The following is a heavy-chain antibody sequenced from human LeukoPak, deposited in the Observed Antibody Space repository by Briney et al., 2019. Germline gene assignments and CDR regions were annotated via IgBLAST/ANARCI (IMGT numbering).Heavy chain of an antibody. Sequence: ASLKVSCKASGYTFTDDYIHWVRQAPGQGLEWMGWIDPNSGGTNYAQEFQGRVTMTRDTSISTAYMELSRLRSDDTAVYYCAREYILTAYYGDYWGQGTLVTVSS. D-gene: IGHD3-9*01. CDR3: AREYILTAYYGDY. J-gene: IGHJ4*02. CDR1: GYTFTDDY. V-gene: IGHV1-2*02. CDR2: IDPNSGGT.